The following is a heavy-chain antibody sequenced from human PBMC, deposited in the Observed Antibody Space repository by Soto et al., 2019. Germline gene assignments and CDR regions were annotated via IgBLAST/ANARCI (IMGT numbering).Heavy chain of an antibody. D-gene: IGHD3-10*01. CDR1: GFTFDDYA. V-gene: IGHV3-9*01. CDR3: AKNARFGGHYMDV. CDR2: ISWNSGSI. J-gene: IGHJ6*03. Sequence: GGSLRLSCAASGFTFDDYAMHWVRQAPGKGLEWVSGISWNSGSIGYADSVKGRFTISRDNAKNSLYLQMNSLRAEDTALYYCAKNARFGGHYMDVWGKGTTVTVSS.